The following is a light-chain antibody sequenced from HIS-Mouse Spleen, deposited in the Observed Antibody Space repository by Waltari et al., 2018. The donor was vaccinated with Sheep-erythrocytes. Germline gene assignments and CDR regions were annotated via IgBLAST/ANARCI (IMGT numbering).Light chain of an antibody. CDR2: DAS. CDR3: QQRSNWPPT. V-gene: IGKV3-11*02. J-gene: IGKJ1*01. Sequence: EIVLTQSPATLSLSPGERATLSCRASQCVSSYLAWYQQKPGQAPRLLIYDASNRTTGIPARFSGSGSGRDVTLTISSLEPEDFAVYYCQQRSNWPPTFGQGTKVEIK. CDR1: QCVSSY.